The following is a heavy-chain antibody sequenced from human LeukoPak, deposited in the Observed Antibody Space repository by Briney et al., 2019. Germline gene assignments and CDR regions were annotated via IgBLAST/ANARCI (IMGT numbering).Heavy chain of an antibody. V-gene: IGHV3-23*01. CDR2: INANSGTT. CDR3: AKPISGGLAVTADWFHP. CDR1: GSAFSVYA. D-gene: IGHD6-19*01. Sequence: GGSLRLSCTASGSAFSVYAMSWLRQPPGKGLEWASTINANSGTTSYAASVRGRFTISRDNSKNTLYLQLNTLRADDTATYYCAKPISGGLAVTADWFHPWGQGTLVVVSS. J-gene: IGHJ5*01.